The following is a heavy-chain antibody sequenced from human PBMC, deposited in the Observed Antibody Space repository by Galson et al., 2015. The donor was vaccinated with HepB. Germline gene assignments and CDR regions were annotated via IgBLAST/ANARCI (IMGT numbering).Heavy chain of an antibody. Sequence: SLRLSCAASGFIFNTYSMHWVRQAPGKGLEWVAALTSAGDKEYYADSVTGRFSISRDNSKNILYLQINSLRTEDTAVYYCARDAMGSGSGSYSAFDYWGQGTLVTVSS. V-gene: IGHV3-30-3*01. CDR1: GFIFNTYS. D-gene: IGHD1-26*01. J-gene: IGHJ4*02. CDR2: LTSAGDKE. CDR3: ARDAMGSGSGSYSAFDY.